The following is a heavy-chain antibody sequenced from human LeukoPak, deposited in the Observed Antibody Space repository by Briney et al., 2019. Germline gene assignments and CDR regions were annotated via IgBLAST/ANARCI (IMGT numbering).Heavy chain of an antibody. V-gene: IGHV1-69*01. CDR3: ARLWFGELPFDY. J-gene: IGHJ4*02. Sequence: RASVKVSCKASGGTFSSYAISWVRQAPGQGLEWMGGIIPIFGTANYAQKFQGRVTITADESTSTAYMELSSLRSEDTAVYYCARLWFGELPFDYWGQGTLVTVSS. CDR1: GGTFSSYA. CDR2: IIPIFGTA. D-gene: IGHD3-10*01.